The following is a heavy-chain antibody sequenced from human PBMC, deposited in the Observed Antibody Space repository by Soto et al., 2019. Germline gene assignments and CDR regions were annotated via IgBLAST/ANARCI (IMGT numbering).Heavy chain of an antibody. D-gene: IGHD3-9*01. V-gene: IGHV4-59*08. CDR2: IYYSGST. CDR3: ARHDYDILTGYLPLFDY. CDR1: GGSISSYY. Sequence: SETLSLTCTVSGGSISSYYWSWIRQPPGKGLEWIGYIYYSGSTNYNPSLKSRVTISVDTSKNQFSLKLSSVTAADTAVYYCARHDYDILTGYLPLFDYWGQGTPVTVSS. J-gene: IGHJ4*02.